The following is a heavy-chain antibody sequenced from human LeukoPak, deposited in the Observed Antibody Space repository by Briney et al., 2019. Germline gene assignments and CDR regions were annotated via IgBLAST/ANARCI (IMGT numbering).Heavy chain of an antibody. V-gene: IGHV3-23*01. J-gene: IGHJ4*02. CDR2: ISGSGGST. D-gene: IGHD3-10*01. CDR3: AKENPGITMVRGVPMYYFDY. CDR1: GFTFSSCA. Sequence: GGSLRLSCAASGFTFSSCAMSWVCQAPGKGLEWVSAISGSGGSTYYADSVKGRFTISRDNSKNTLCLQMNSLRAEDTAVYYCAKENPGITMVRGVPMYYFDYWGQGTLVTVSS.